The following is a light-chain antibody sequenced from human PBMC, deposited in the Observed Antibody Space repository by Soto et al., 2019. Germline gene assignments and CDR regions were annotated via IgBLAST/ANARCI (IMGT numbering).Light chain of an antibody. Sequence: DIQMTQSPSSVSASIGDRVTISCRASQSIYKWLVWYQQKPGKAPKLLIYATSSLPRGVPSRFSGSGYVTDFTLTISSLQSEDFATYYCQQADSFPLAFGGGTKVDNK. CDR3: QQADSFPLA. J-gene: IGKJ4*01. V-gene: IGKV1-12*01. CDR2: ATS. CDR1: QSIYKW.